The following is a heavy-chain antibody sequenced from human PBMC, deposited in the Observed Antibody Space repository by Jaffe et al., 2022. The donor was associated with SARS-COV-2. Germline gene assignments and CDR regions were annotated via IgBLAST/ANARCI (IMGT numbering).Heavy chain of an antibody. Sequence: EVQLVQSGAEVKTPGESLRISCTGSGYSFTSYWISWVRQMPGKGLEWMGKIDPSDSYTNYRPSFQGHVTISADKSISTAYLQWSSLKASDTAMYYCARHGTYYYGSGTYYNGYGMDVWGQGTTVTVSS. J-gene: IGHJ6*02. D-gene: IGHD3-10*01. CDR1: GYSFTSYW. CDR3: ARHGTYYYGSGTYYNGYGMDV. CDR2: IDPSDSYT. V-gene: IGHV5-10-1*03.